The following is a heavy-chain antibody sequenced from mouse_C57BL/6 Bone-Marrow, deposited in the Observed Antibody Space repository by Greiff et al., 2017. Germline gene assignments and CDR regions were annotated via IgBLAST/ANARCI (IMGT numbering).Heavy chain of an antibody. Sequence: QVQLKQPGAELVKPGASVKVSCKASGYTFTSYWMHWVKQRPGQGLEWIGRIHPSDSDTNYNQKFKGKATLTVDQSSSTAYMQLNSLTSEDSAVYYCAREGVVATDYWGQGTTLTVSS. CDR2: IHPSDSDT. CDR1: GYTFTSYW. CDR3: AREGVVATDY. D-gene: IGHD1-1*01. V-gene: IGHV1-74*01. J-gene: IGHJ2*01.